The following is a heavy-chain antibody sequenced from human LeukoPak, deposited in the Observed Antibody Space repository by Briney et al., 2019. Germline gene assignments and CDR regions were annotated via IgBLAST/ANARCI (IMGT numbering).Heavy chain of an antibody. CDR3: ARTEYKYGYWVY. CDR2: IYHSGNT. J-gene: IGHJ4*02. D-gene: IGHD3-22*01. Sequence: SSETLSLTCTVSDYSISSGYYWGWIRQTPGKGLEWIGSIYHSGNTHYSPSLESRVTMSVDTSKNRFSLKLSSVTAADTAVYYCARTEYKYGYWVYWGQGTLVTVSS. CDR1: DYSISSGYY. V-gene: IGHV4-38-2*02.